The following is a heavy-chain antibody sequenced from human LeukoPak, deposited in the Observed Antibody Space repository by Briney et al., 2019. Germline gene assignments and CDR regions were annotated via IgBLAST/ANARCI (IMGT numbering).Heavy chain of an antibody. D-gene: IGHD6-19*01. CDR3: ARTREYSSGWYVDYYYGMDV. CDR1: GGSISSGGYY. V-gene: IGHV4-31*03. CDR2: IYYSGST. Sequence: SETLSLTCTVSGGSISSGGYYWSWIRQHPGKGLEWIGYIYYSGSTYYNPSLKSRVTISVDTSKNQFSLKLSSVTAADTAVYYCARTREYSSGWYVDYYYGMDVWGQGTTVTVSS. J-gene: IGHJ6*02.